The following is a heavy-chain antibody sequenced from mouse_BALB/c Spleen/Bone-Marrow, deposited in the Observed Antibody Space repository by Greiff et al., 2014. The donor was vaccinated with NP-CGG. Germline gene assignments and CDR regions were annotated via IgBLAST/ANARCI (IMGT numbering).Heavy chain of an antibody. CDR3: ARAARNGAWFAY. CDR1: GYTFTNYT. V-gene: IGHV1-4*01. CDR2: IVPSSDYT. J-gene: IGHJ3*01. Sequence: QVQLQQSGAELARPGASVKMSCKASGYTFTNYTMQWIRQRPGQGLEWIGYIVPSSDYTNYNWNFKDKATLTADKSSSTAYMQLNSITSEDYAIDYYARAARNGAWFAYWGQGTPVTVSA.